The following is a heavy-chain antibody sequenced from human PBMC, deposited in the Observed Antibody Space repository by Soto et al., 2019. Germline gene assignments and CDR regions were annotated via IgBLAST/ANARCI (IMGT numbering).Heavy chain of an antibody. J-gene: IGHJ4*02. Sequence: SLRLSCQASGFNFDNYGMHWVRQAPGMGLEWVAVITYDGSFQYYADSVKGRFTISRDNSKNTLSLHLNTLKPEDTAVYHCAKDRVGGTFYTPLAFWGQGTLVTVSS. CDR3: AKDRVGGTFYTPLAF. V-gene: IGHV3-30*18. CDR1: GFNFDNYG. CDR2: ITYDGSFQ. D-gene: IGHD1-7*01.